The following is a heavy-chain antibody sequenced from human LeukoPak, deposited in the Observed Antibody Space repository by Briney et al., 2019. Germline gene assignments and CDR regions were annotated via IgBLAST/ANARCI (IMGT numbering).Heavy chain of an antibody. V-gene: IGHV3-30-3*01. D-gene: IGHD6-13*01. CDR2: ISYDGSNK. Sequence: GGSLRLSCAASGFTFSSYAMYWVRQGPRKGLGWVAVISYDGSNKYYADSVKGRFTISRDNSKNSLYVQMNSLRAEDTAVYYCARYSSCYVRPEGWFVPWGQGTLVTVSS. CDR3: ARYSSCYVRPEGWFVP. CDR1: GFTFSSYA. J-gene: IGHJ5*02.